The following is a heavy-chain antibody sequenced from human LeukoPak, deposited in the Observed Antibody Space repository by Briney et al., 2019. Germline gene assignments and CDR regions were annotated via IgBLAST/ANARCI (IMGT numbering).Heavy chain of an antibody. V-gene: IGHV4-39*01. CDR1: GGSISSSSYY. CDR2: IYYSGST. CDR3: ARTLRHCTTTSCRSWFDP. Sequence: SEPLSLTCTVSGGSISSSSYYWGWIRQPPGKGLEWIGRIYYSGSTYYNPSLKSRVTISVATSKNQSSLKLSSVTAADTAVYYCARTLRHCTTTSCRSWFDPWGQGTLVTVSS. J-gene: IGHJ5*02. D-gene: IGHD2-2*01.